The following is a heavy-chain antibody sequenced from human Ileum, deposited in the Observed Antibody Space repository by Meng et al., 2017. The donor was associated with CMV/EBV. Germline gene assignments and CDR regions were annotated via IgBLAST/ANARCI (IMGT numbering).Heavy chain of an antibody. CDR3: ARGTGPGFYLVDY. D-gene: IGHD3-3*01. Sequence: GESLKISCVTSGFTLSNYAIHWVRQAPGKGLEWVALVSSDGSIKYYADSVKGRFAISRDNSKNTVFLQMNSLRLDDTAMYYCARGTGPGFYLVDYWGQGTLVTGSS. J-gene: IGHJ4*02. V-gene: IGHV3-30*09. CDR2: VSSDGSIK. CDR1: GFTLSNYA.